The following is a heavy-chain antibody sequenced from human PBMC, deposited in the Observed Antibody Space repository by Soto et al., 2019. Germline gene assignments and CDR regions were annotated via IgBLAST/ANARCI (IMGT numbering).Heavy chain of an antibody. CDR1: GFTFSSYA. J-gene: IGHJ6*02. Sequence: GGSLRLSCAASGFTFSSYAMSWVRQAPGKGLEWVSAISGSGGSTYYADSVKGRFTISRDNSKNRLYLQMNSLRAEDTAVYYCAKVDYDSSGYYPYYYYGMDVWGQGTTVTVSS. CDR2: ISGSGGST. CDR3: AKVDYDSSGYYPYYYYGMDV. D-gene: IGHD3-22*01. V-gene: IGHV3-23*01.